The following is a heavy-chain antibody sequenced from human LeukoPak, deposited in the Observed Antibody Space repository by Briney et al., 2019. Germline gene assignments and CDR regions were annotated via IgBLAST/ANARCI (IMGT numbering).Heavy chain of an antibody. CDR2: IYPSDSDT. V-gene: IGHV5-51*01. Sequence: GEPLKISCKGSGYSFTSHWIGWVRQMPGKGLEWMGIIYPSDSDTRYSPSFQGKVTTSADKSISTAYLQWNCLKASDTAMYYCARPRLGADDAFDIWGQGTMVTVSS. D-gene: IGHD1-26*01. CDR1: GYSFTSHW. CDR3: ARPRLGADDAFDI. J-gene: IGHJ3*02.